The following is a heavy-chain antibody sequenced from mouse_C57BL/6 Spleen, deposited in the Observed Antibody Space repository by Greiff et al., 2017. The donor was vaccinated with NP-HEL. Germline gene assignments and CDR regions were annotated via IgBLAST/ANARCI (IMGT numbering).Heavy chain of an antibody. V-gene: IGHV1-53*01. CDR3: ARGNMGYDWFAY. CDR2: INPSNGGT. Sequence: QVQLQQPGTELVKPGASVKLSCKASGYTFTSYWMHWVNQRPGQGLEWIGNINPSNGGTNYNEKFKSKATLTVDKSSSTAYMQLSSLTSEDSAVYYCARGNMGYDWFAYWGQGTLVTVSA. J-gene: IGHJ3*01. D-gene: IGHD2-2*01. CDR1: GYTFTSYW.